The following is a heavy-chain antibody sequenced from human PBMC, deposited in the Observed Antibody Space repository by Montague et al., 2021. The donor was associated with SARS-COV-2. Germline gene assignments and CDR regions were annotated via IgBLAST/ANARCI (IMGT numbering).Heavy chain of an antibody. CDR1: SGSISSHY. J-gene: IGHJ5*02. V-gene: IGHV4-59*11. D-gene: IGHD6-25*01. Sequence: SETLSLTCTVSSGSISSHYWSRIRQPPGKGLEWIGYVNYGGSTNYNPSLKSRVSISLDTSKNQFSLRLNSVTAADTAVYYCARAATTGIDWFDPWGRGTLVIVSS. CDR3: ARAATTGIDWFDP. CDR2: VNYGGST.